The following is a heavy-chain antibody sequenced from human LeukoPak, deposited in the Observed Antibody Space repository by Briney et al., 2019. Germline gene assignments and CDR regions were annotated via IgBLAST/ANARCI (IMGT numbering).Heavy chain of an antibody. J-gene: IGHJ4*02. CDR1: GFTFSNYW. CDR2: IKRDGSEK. D-gene: IGHD3-16*01. CDR3: ALNMIGGQIFDF. V-gene: IGHV3-7*01. Sequence: PGGSLRLSCAASGFTFSNYWMSWVRQAPGKGLKWVADIKRDGSEKHYVDSVKGRFTISRDDAKNSLYLQMNSLRAEDTAVYYCALNMIGGQIFDFWGQGTLVTVSS.